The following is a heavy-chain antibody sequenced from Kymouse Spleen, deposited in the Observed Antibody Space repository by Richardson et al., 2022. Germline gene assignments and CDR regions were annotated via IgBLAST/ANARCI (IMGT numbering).Heavy chain of an antibody. D-gene: IGHD2-2*02. V-gene: IGHV2-70*d01. CDR2: IDWDDDK. CDR1: GFSLSTSGMC. J-gene: IGHJ4*02. CDR3: ARIRGIL**YQLLRGIWFGELLRL. Sequence: QVTLRESGPALVKPTQTLTLTCTFSGFSLSTSGMCVRWVRQPPGKALEWLALIDWDDDKYYSTSLKTRLTISKDTSKNQVVLTMTNMDPVDTATYYCARIRGIL**YQLLRGIWFGELLRLLGPGNPGHRLL.